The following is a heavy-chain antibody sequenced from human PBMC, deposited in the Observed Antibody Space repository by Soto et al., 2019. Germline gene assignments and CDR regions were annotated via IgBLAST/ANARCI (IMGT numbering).Heavy chain of an antibody. J-gene: IGHJ4*02. D-gene: IGHD3-10*01. Sequence: GGSLRLSCAASGFTFSSYSMDWVRQAPGKGLEWVSSISGRSSYIYYADSVQGRFTISRDNAKNSLYLQMNSLRAEDTAVYYCARGYYYGSGNSRLLWDYFDYWGQGTLVTVSS. V-gene: IGHV3-21*01. CDR1: GFTFSSYS. CDR3: ARGYYYGSGNSRLLWDYFDY. CDR2: ISGRSSYI.